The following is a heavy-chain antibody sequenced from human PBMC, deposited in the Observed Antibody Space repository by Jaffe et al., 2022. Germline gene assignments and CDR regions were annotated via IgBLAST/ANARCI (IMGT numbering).Heavy chain of an antibody. Sequence: QVQLQESGPGLVKPSETLSLTCAVSGYSISSGYYWGWIRQPPGKGLEWIGSIYHSGSTYYNPSLKSRVTISVDTSKNQFSLKLSSVTAADTAVYYCAREYIMSYYYYMDVWGKGTTVTVSS. J-gene: IGHJ6*03. CDR1: GYSISSGYY. CDR3: AREYIMSYYYYMDV. V-gene: IGHV4-38-2*02. D-gene: IGHD5-12*01. CDR2: IYHSGST.